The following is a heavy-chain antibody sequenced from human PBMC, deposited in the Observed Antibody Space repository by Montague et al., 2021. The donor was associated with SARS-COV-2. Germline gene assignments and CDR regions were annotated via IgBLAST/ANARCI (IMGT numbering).Heavy chain of an antibody. Sequence: SETLSLTCTVSNVSINNYSRGWIRQAPGKGLERIGHINNSGSTYYNPSLRRRVTISMDTSRNQYSLKLKSGTTADTAMSYCSTGDEHDPPADFDYWGRGILVTVSS. CDR1: NVSINNYS. J-gene: IGHJ4*02. CDR3: STGDEHDPPADFDY. CDR2: INNSGST. V-gene: IGHV4-59*01. D-gene: IGHD2-21*01.